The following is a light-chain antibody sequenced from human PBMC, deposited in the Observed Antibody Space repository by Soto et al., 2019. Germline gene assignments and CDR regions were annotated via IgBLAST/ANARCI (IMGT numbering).Light chain of an antibody. CDR3: QQFNNYPNT. V-gene: IGKV1D-13*01. Sequence: AIQLTQSPSSLSASVGDRVTITCRGSQGISSALAWYQHKPGKAPKLLIYDASSLESGVPSRFSGSGSGTAFTLTISSLQPEDFATYYCQQFNNYPNTFGPGTKVYIK. J-gene: IGKJ3*01. CDR2: DAS. CDR1: QGISSA.